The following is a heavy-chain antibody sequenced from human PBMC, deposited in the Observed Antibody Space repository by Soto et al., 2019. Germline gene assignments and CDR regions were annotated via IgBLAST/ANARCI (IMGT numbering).Heavy chain of an antibody. V-gene: IGHV3-30*18. CDR1: GFTFSHYA. J-gene: IGHJ4*02. Sequence: QVQLVESGGGVVQPGRSLRLSCAASGFTFSHYAMHWVRQAPGKGLEWVALMSYDGSNEYYADSVKARFTISRDNSKNTLYLQMNSLRAEDTAVYYCAKDGSHNFDCWGQGTLVTVSS. CDR3: AKDGSHNFDC. D-gene: IGHD2-15*01. CDR2: MSYDGSNE.